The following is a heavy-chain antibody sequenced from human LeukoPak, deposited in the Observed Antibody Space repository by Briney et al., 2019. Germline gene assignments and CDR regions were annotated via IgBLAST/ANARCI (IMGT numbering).Heavy chain of an antibody. V-gene: IGHV4-59*01. CDR3: AREADCSSTSCYRGSWFDP. J-gene: IGHJ5*02. CDR1: GGSISSYY. CDR2: IYYSGST. Sequence: SETLSLTFTVSGGSISSYYWSWIRQPPGKGLEWIGYIYYSGSTNYNPSLKSRVTISVDTSKNQFSLKLSSVTAADTAVYYCAREADCSSTSCYRGSWFDPWGQGTLVTVSS. D-gene: IGHD2-2*01.